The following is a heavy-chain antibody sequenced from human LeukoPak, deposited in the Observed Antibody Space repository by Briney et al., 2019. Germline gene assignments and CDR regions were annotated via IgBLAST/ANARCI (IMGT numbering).Heavy chain of an antibody. Sequence: GGSLRLSCAASGFTFDDYAMHWVRQAPGKGLEWVSGISWNSGSIGYADSMKGRFTISRDNAKNSLYLQMNSLRAEDMALYYCAKALGIQLWSYPFDYWGQGTLVTVSS. CDR2: ISWNSGSI. CDR3: AKALGIQLWSYPFDY. CDR1: GFTFDDYA. D-gene: IGHD5-18*01. J-gene: IGHJ4*02. V-gene: IGHV3-9*03.